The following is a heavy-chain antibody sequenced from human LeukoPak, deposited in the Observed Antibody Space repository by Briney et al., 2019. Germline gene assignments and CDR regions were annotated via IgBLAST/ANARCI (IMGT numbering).Heavy chain of an antibody. Sequence: KSGGSLRLSCAASGFPFSNAYMHWVRQAPGKGLEWVGRIKSKTDGGAIDYAAPVKGRFTISRDNSKNTLYLQMNSLRAEDTAVYYCAQGRYSRSHYDNWGQGTLVSVSS. V-gene: IGHV3-15*01. CDR3: AQGRYSRSHYDN. CDR1: GFPFSNAY. CDR2: IKSKTDGGAI. J-gene: IGHJ4*02. D-gene: IGHD1-26*01.